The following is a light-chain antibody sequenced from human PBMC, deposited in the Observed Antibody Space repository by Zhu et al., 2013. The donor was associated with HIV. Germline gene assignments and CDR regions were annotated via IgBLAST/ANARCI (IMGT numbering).Light chain of an antibody. CDR3: QQYTTYSRT. CDR1: QSLSGW. V-gene: IGKV1-5*01. CDR2: DAS. J-gene: IGKJ1*01. Sequence: DIQMTQSPSTLSASVGDRVTITCRASQSLSGWLAWYQQKPGKAPNLLIYDASTLASGVPSRFSGSGSGTEFTLTITSLQPDDFASYYCQQYTTYSRTFGQGTKV.